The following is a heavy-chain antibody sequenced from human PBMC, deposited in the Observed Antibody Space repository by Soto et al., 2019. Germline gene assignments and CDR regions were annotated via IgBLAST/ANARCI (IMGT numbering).Heavy chain of an antibody. D-gene: IGHD3-10*01. Sequence: SETLSLTCTVSGGSISSSSYYWGWIRQPPGKGLEWIGSIYYSGSTYYNPSLKSRVTISVDTSKNQFSLKLSSVTAADTAVYYCARLYGSGSYYDYWGQGTLVTVSS. CDR3: ARLYGSGSYYDY. J-gene: IGHJ4*02. CDR1: GGSISSSSYY. CDR2: IYYSGST. V-gene: IGHV4-39*01.